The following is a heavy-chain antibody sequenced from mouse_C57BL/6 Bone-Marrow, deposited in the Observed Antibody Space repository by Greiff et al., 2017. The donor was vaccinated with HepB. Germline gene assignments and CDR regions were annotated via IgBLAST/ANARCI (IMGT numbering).Heavy chain of an antibody. D-gene: IGHD2-5*01. CDR2: IYPGSGNT. Sequence: VKLQESGAELVRPGASVKLSCKASGYTFTDYYINWVKQRPGQGLEWIARIYPGSGNTYYNEKFKGKATLTAEKSSSTAYMQLSSLTSEDSAVYFCAREAYYSNWGFAYWGQGTLVTVSA. J-gene: IGHJ3*01. V-gene: IGHV1-76*01. CDR3: AREAYYSNWGFAY. CDR1: GYTFTDYY.